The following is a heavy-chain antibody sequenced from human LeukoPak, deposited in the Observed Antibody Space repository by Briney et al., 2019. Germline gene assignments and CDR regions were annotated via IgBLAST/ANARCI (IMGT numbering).Heavy chain of an antibody. CDR1: GGSISSGGYS. CDR3: ARGRGTIFGVVNPTNWFDP. Sequence: PSQTLSLTCAVSGGSISSGGYSWSWIRQPPGKGLEWIGEINHSGSTNYNPSLKSRVTISVDTSKNQFSLKLSSVTAADTAVYYCARGRGTIFGVVNPTNWFDPWGQGTLVTVSS. V-gene: IGHV4-30-2*01. CDR2: INHSGST. D-gene: IGHD3-3*01. J-gene: IGHJ5*02.